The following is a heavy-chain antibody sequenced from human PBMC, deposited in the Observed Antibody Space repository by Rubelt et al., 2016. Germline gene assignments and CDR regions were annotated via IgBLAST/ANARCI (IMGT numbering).Heavy chain of an antibody. V-gene: IGHV4-59*08. CDR3: ARQGESSDFDY. CDR2: IYYSGST. J-gene: IGHJ4*02. CDR1: GGSTSSYY. D-gene: IGHD6-19*01. Sequence: QVQLQESGPGLVKPSETLSLTCTVSGGSTSSYYWSGIRQPPGKGLEWIGYIYYSGSTNYNPSLKSRVTISVDTSKNQFSLKLSSVTAADTAVYYCARQGESSDFDYWGQGALVTVSS.